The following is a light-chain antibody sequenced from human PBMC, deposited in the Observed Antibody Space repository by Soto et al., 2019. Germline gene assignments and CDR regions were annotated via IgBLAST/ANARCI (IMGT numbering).Light chain of an antibody. J-gene: IGLJ1*01. V-gene: IGLV2-18*01. CDR1: SRDFRSYNR. CDR3: SLYTTDSTYV. Sequence: QSVLTQPPAVSLSPLQSFTISCAGTSRDFRSYNRVSWYQRPPGTGPKLIIYEVNNRPSGVPDRFSGSKSGNTASLTISGLQAEDDAEYYCSLYTTDSTYVFGTGTKVTV. CDR2: EVN.